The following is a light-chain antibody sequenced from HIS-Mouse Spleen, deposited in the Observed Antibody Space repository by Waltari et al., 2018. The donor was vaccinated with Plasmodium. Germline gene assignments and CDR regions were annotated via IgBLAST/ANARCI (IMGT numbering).Light chain of an antibody. CDR1: ALPKTY. CDR3: YSTDSSGNHRV. J-gene: IGLJ3*02. V-gene: IGLV3-10*01. Sequence: SYELTQPPSVSVSPGQTARITCSGDALPKTYAYWYQQKSGQAPVLVIYEDSKRTSWIPERFCGSSSGKMATLTISGAQVEDEADYYCYSTDSSGNHRVFGGGTKLTVL. CDR2: EDS.